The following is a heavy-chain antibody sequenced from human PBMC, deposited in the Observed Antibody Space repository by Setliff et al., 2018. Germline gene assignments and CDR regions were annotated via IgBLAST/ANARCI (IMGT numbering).Heavy chain of an antibody. Sequence: ASVKVSCKTSGYTFTNFGINWVRQAPGQGLGWMGWNSAYAQKFQGRVTMTTDTPTSTAYMELRSLRSDDTAVYYCAREGVDTRSSTDYRYYMDVWGEGTTVTVSS. CDR3: AREGVDTRSSTDYRYYMDV. CDR2: NSA. CDR1: GYTFTNFG. D-gene: IGHD5-18*01. V-gene: IGHV1-18*01. J-gene: IGHJ6*03.